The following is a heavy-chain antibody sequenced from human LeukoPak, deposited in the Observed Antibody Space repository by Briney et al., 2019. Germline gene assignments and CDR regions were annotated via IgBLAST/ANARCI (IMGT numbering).Heavy chain of an antibody. CDR3: VRDLIRPSYLSYQTTYYFDY. Sequence: ASVKVSCKASGYTFTSYAMNWVRQAPGQGLEWMGWINTNTGNPTYAQGFTGRFVFSLDTSVSTAYLQISSLKAEDTAVYYCVRDLIRPSYLSYQTTYYFDYWGQGTLVTVSS. D-gene: IGHD1/OR15-1a*01. V-gene: IGHV7-4-1*02. CDR1: GYTFTSYA. J-gene: IGHJ4*02. CDR2: INTNTGNP.